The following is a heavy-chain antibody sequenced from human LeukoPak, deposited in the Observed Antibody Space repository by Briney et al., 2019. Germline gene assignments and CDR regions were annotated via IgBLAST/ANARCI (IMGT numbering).Heavy chain of an antibody. CDR3: ARVSWPGRGSRFDP. J-gene: IGHJ5*02. CDR2: IYTSGST. Sequence: SETLSLTCAVYGGSFSGYYWSWIRQPAGKGLEWIGRIYTSGSTNFHPSLKSRVTISVDTSKNQFSLNLSSVTAADTAVYYCARVSWPGRGSRFDPWGQGTLVTVSS. V-gene: IGHV4-59*10. D-gene: IGHD3-16*01. CDR1: GGSFSGYY.